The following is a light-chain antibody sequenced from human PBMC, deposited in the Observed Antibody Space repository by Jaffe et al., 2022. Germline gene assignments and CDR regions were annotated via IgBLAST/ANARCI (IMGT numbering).Light chain of an antibody. CDR1: QTVTTH. V-gene: IGKV3-11*01. Sequence: EIVLTQSPATLSLSPGERATLSCRASQTVTTHLAWYQQKSGQAPRLLIYDASNRATGIPARFSGSGSGTDFALTISSLEPEDFAVYFCQQRSSWPLTFGGGTKVELK. CDR3: QQRSSWPLT. J-gene: IGKJ4*01. CDR2: DAS.